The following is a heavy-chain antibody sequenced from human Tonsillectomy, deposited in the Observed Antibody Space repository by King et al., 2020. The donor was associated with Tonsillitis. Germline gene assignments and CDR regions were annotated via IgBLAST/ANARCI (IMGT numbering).Heavy chain of an antibody. CDR1: GFSLSTSGVG. CDR3: AHQGDILTGYDY. J-gene: IGHJ4*02. D-gene: IGHD3-9*01. CDR2: IYWNDDK. V-gene: IGHV2-5*01. Sequence: TLKESGPTLVKPTQTLTLTCTFSGFSLSTSGVGVGWIRQPPGKALEWLALIYWNDDKRYSLSLKRRLTITKDTSKNQVVLTITNMDPVDTATYYCAHQGDILTGYDYWGQGTLVTVAS.